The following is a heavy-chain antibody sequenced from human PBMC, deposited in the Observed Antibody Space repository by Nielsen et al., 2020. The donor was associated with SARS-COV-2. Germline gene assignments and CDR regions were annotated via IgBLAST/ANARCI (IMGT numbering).Heavy chain of an antibody. CDR3: AKRIAGYYGSGSYGE. J-gene: IGHJ4*02. D-gene: IGHD3-10*01. CDR1: GFTFSDYY. Sequence: GGSLRLSCAASGFTFSDYYMSWIRQAPGKGLEWVSYISSSSSYTNYADSVKGRFTISRDNAKNSLYLQMNSLRAEDTAVYYCAKRIAGYYGSGSYGEWGQGTLVTVSS. CDR2: ISSSSSYT. V-gene: IGHV3-11*03.